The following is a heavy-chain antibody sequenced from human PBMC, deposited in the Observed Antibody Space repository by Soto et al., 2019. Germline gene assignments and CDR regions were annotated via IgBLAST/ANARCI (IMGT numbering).Heavy chain of an antibody. D-gene: IGHD5-18*01. CDR3: ARNGYTYGMDV. J-gene: IGHJ6*02. CDR1: GGSTSSGGFY. V-gene: IGHV4-31*03. Sequence: TLYLTCTVSGGSTSSGGFYWSWIRQHPGKGLEWIGYIYYSGISYYNPSLKSRVSISLDTSRSQFSMTLNSVTAADTAVYYCARNGYTYGMDVWGQGATVTVSS. CDR2: IYYSGIS.